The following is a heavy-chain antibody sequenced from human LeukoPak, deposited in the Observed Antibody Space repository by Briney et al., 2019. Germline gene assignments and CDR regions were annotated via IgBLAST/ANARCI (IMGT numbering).Heavy chain of an antibody. CDR1: GITVSSNY. D-gene: IGHD3-10*01. CDR2: IYSGGST. Sequence: GGSLRLSCAASGITVSSNYMSWVRQSPGKGLGWGSVIYSGGSTYYADSVKGRFTISRDHSKNTLYLQMNSLRAEDTAVYYCARESGPPTDAFDIWGQGTMVTVSS. V-gene: IGHV3-53*01. CDR3: ARESGPPTDAFDI. J-gene: IGHJ3*02.